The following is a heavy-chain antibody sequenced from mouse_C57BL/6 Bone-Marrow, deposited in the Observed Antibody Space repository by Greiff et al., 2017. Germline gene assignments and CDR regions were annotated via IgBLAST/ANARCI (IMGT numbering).Heavy chain of an antibody. Sequence: QVQLQQPGAELVRPGSSVKLSCKASGYTFTSYWMDWVKQRPGQGLEWIGNIYPSDSETHYNQKFKDKATLTVDKSSSTAYMQLSSLTSEDSAVYYCARRLGPPRDYWGQGTSVTVSS. D-gene: IGHD4-1*01. J-gene: IGHJ4*01. CDR2: IYPSDSET. CDR3: ARRLGPPRDY. CDR1: GYTFTSYW. V-gene: IGHV1-61*01.